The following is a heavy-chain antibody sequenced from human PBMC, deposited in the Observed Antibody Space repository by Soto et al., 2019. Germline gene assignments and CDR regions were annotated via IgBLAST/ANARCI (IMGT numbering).Heavy chain of an antibody. CDR1: GGPFSSYT. J-gene: IGHJ4*02. Sequence: GASLKVSCKSSGGPFSSYTISWVRQAPGQGLEWMGRIIPILGIANYAQKFQGRVTITADKSTSTAYMELSSLRSEDTAVYYCARDPTVDSNSGGLDYWGQGTLVTVSS. CDR2: IIPILGIA. D-gene: IGHD4-4*01. CDR3: ARDPTVDSNSGGLDY. V-gene: IGHV1-69*04.